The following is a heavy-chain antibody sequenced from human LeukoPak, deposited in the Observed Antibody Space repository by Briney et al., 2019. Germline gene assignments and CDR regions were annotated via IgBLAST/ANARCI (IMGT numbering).Heavy chain of an antibody. J-gene: IGHJ4*02. CDR2: IYSGGST. Sequence: GGSLRLSCAASGFTVNSNYMSWVRHAPGKGLEWVSVIYSGGSTYYADSVKGRFTISRDISKNTLFLQMNALRAEGTAVYYCATHSGGYWGQGTLVTVSS. CDR1: GFTVNSNY. CDR3: ATHSGGY. V-gene: IGHV3-66*01. D-gene: IGHD3-16*01.